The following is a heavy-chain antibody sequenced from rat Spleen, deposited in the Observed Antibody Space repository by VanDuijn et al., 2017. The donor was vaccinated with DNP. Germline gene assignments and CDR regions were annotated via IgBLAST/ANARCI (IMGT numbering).Heavy chain of an antibody. D-gene: IGHD1-4*01. CDR3: ARQPSGMDY. CDR1: GYSITRNY. J-gene: IGHJ2*01. CDR2: ISYSGST. V-gene: IGHV3-1*01. Sequence: EVQLQESGPGLVESSQSLSLTCSVTGYSITRNYRWNWIRKFPGDKMEWIGHISYSGSTTYNPSLESRISITRDTSKNQFFLQLNSVTTEDTATYYCARQPSGMDYWGQGVMVIVSS.